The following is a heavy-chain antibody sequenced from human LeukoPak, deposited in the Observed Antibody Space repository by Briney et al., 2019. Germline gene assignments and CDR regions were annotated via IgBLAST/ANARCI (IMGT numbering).Heavy chain of an antibody. CDR1: GFTFSSYG. CDR2: IWYDGSNK. Sequence: GGSLRLSCAASGFTFSSYGMHWVRQAPGKGLEWVAVIWYDGSNKYYADSVKGRFTISRDNSKNTLYLQMNSLRAEDTAVYYCAKGYSGYDSNIDFDCWGQGALVTVSS. J-gene: IGHJ4*02. D-gene: IGHD5-12*01. CDR3: AKGYSGYDSNIDFDC. V-gene: IGHV3-33*06.